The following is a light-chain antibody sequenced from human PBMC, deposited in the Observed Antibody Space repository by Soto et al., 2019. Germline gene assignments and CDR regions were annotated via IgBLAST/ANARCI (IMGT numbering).Light chain of an antibody. CDR2: AAS. Sequence: DIQMTQSPSSLSASVGDRVSITCRASQSISTYLNWYQQKPGMAPKVLIYAASRLQRGVPSRFSGSGSGTDFTLTISSLQPEDFATYYCHQTYANPWTFGHGTKVEIK. V-gene: IGKV1-39*01. CDR1: QSISTY. CDR3: HQTYANPWT. J-gene: IGKJ1*01.